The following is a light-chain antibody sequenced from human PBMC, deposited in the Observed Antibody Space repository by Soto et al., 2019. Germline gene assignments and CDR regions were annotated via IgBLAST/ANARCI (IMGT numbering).Light chain of an antibody. CDR2: AAA. CDR1: QSVGIN. J-gene: IGKJ3*01. CDR3: QQYYNWPFT. Sequence: IVMTQSPATLSVSPGEGATLSCRASQSVGINLAWYQQKLGQAPRLLIYAAAARATGIPGRFSGSGSGTEFTLSIRSLQSEDFAFYYCQQYYNWPFTFGPGTKVDIQ. V-gene: IGKV3-15*01.